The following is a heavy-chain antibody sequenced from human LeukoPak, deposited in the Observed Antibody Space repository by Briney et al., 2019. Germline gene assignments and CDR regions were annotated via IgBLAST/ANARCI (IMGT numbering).Heavy chain of an antibody. CDR2: ISWNSGSI. CDR3: TRESIYCSSTSCYSPYGLGV. Sequence: GRSLRLSCAASGFTFDDYAMHCVRQAPGKGLEWVSGISWNSGSIGYADSVKGRFTISRDNAKNSLYLQMNSLRDDDTAIYYCTRESIYCSSTSCYSPYGLGVWGQGTTVTVSS. V-gene: IGHV3-9*01. D-gene: IGHD2-2*02. CDR1: GFTFDDYA. J-gene: IGHJ6*02.